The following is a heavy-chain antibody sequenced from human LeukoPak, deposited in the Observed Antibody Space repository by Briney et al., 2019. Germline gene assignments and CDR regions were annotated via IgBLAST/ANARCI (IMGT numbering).Heavy chain of an antibody. D-gene: IGHD6-13*01. CDR3: ARDRGSSWYFDY. V-gene: IGHV1-69*13. CDR1: GGTFSSYA. J-gene: IGHJ4*02. Sequence: ASVKVSCKASGGTFSSYAISWVRQAPGQGLEWMGGIIPIFGTANYAQKFQGRVTITADESTSTAYMELSSLRSEDTAVYYCARDRGSSWYFDYWGQGTLVTVSS. CDR2: IIPIFGTA.